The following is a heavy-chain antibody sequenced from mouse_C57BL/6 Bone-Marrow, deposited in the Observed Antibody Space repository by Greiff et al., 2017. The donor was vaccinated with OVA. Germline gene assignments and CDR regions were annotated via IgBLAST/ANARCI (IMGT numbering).Heavy chain of an antibody. CDR2: IYPGGGYT. Sequence: QVHVKQSGAELVRPGTSVKMSCKASGYTFTNYWIGWAKQRPGHGLEWIGDIYPGGGYTNYNEKFKGKATLTADKSSSTAYMQFSSLTSEDSAIYYCARGRDFDYWGQGTTLTVSS. CDR1: GYTFTNYW. V-gene: IGHV1-63*01. J-gene: IGHJ2*01. CDR3: ARGRDFDY.